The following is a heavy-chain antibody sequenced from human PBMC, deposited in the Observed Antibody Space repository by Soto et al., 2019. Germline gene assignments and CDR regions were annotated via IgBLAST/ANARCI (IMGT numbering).Heavy chain of an antibody. CDR2: IYSGGST. CDR3: ARAPGSSGYSDYFDY. CDR1: GFTVSSSY. J-gene: IGHJ4*02. Sequence: GVLRLSCAASGFTVSSSYMSWVRQAPGQGLEWVLVIYSGGSTYYADSVKGRFTISRDNSKNTLYLQMNSLRAEDTAVYYCARAPGSSGYSDYFDYLGQGTLVTVSS. V-gene: IGHV3-53*01. D-gene: IGHD3-22*01.